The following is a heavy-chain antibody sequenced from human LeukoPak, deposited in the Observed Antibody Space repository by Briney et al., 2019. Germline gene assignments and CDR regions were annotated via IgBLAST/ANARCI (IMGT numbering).Heavy chain of an antibody. D-gene: IGHD6-19*01. J-gene: IGHJ4*02. CDR1: GASTSDKY. CDR3: AQTTGWPGFDF. CDR2: IYNGRNT. V-gene: IGHV4-59*08. Sequence: PSETLSLTCSASGASTSDKYWSWIRQSPGRTLERIGHIYNGRNTKYNPSLTSRVTISVDTSKNQFSLSLTSVTAADTAMYYCAQTTGWPGFDFWGPGALFTVSS.